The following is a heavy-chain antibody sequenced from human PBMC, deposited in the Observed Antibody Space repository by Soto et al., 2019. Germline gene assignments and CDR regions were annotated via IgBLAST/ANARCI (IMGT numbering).Heavy chain of an antibody. CDR3: ATSHNWIDLTDYYYMHV. CDR1: GGSFSGYY. V-gene: IGHV4-34*01. D-gene: IGHD1-20*01. J-gene: IGHJ6*03. CDR2: INHSGST. Sequence: SETLSLTCAVYGGSFSGYYWSWIRQPPGKGLEWIGEINHSGSTNYNPSLKSRVTISVDTSKNQFSLKLSSVTAADTAVYYCATSHNWIDLTDYYYMHVWGKATTVTGSS.